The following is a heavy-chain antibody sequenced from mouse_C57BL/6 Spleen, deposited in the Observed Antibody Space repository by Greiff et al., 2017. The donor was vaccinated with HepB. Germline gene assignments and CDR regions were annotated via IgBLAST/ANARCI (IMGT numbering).Heavy chain of an antibody. CDR3: ALYYGSSYGYFDY. J-gene: IGHJ2*01. CDR2: IYPSDSET. Sequence: QVQLQQPGAELVRPGSSVKLSCKASGYTFTSYWMDWVKQRPGQGLEWIGNIYPSDSETHYNQKFKDKATLTVDKSSSTAYMQLGSLTSEDSAVYYCALYYGSSYGYFDYWGQGTTLTVSS. V-gene: IGHV1-61*01. CDR1: GYTFTSYW. D-gene: IGHD1-1*01.